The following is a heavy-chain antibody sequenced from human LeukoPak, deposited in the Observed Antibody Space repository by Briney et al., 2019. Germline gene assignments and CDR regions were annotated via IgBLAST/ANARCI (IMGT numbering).Heavy chain of an antibody. CDR2: ISGSGGST. CDR3: AKPRDTAMGIYYYYYMDV. J-gene: IGHJ6*03. V-gene: IGHV3-23*01. CDR1: GFTFSSYA. Sequence: GGSLRLSCAASGFTFSSYAMSWVRQAPGKGLEWVSAISGSGGSTYYADSVKGRFTISRDNSTNTLYLQMNSLGAEDTAVYYCAKPRDTAMGIYYYYYMDVWGKGTTVTVSS. D-gene: IGHD5-18*01.